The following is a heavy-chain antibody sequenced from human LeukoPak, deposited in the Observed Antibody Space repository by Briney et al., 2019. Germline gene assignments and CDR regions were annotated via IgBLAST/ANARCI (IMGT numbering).Heavy chain of an antibody. CDR1: GGSISSYY. Sequence: SETLSLTCTVSGGSISSYYWSWIRQPPGKGLEWIGYIYYSGSTNYNPSLKSRVTISVDTSKNQFSLKLSSVTAADTAVYYCARVKTNDAFDIWGQGTMVTVSS. J-gene: IGHJ3*02. CDR3: ARVKTNDAFDI. V-gene: IGHV4-59*01. CDR2: IYYSGST. D-gene: IGHD1-1*01.